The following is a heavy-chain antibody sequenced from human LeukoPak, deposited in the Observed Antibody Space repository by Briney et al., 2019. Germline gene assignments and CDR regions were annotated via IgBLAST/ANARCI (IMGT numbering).Heavy chain of an antibody. J-gene: IGHJ4*02. D-gene: IGHD3-10*01. Sequence: GGSLRLSCTASGFIFRNYGMHWVRQAPGKGLEWMTVISYDGSVMYNADSVKGRFTISRDNSKNTLYLQMDSLRADDTAVYYCAKERSFGPRDFDYWGQGTLVTVSS. CDR2: ISYDGSVM. CDR1: GFIFRNYG. CDR3: AKERSFGPRDFDY. V-gene: IGHV3-30*18.